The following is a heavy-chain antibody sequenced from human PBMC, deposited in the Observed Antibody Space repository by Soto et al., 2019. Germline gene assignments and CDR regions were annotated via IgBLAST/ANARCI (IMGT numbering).Heavy chain of an antibody. CDR2: VSSSSDFI. CDR3: AREPDFDIPTPYYHYAMDV. J-gene: IGHJ6*02. Sequence: GGSLRLSCAASGFTFSSYTMNWVRQAPGKGLDWVSSVSSSSDFIYYADSVKGRFTISRDNAKNSLFLQMNSLRAEDTAVYYCAREPDFDIPTPYYHYAMDVWGQGTSVTVSS. CDR1: GFTFSSYT. D-gene: IGHD2-21*01. V-gene: IGHV3-21*01.